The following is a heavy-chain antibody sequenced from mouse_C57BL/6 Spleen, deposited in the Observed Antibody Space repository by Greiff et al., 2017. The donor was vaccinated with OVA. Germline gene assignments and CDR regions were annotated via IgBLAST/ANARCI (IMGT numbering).Heavy chain of an antibody. CDR1: GYSITSGYY. J-gene: IGHJ2*01. CDR3: ARAGFLFDY. V-gene: IGHV3-6*01. Sequence: DVQLQESGPGLVKPSQSLSLTCSVTGYSITSGYYWNWIRQFPGNKLEWMGYISYDGSNNYNPSLKNRISITRDTSKNQFFLKLNSVTTEDTATYYCARAGFLFDYWGQGTTLTVSS. CDR2: ISYDGSN.